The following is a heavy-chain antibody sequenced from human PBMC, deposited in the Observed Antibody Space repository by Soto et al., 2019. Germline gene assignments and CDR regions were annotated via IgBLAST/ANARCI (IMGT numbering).Heavy chain of an antibody. CDR1: GGSISSAGYY. Sequence: PSETLSLTCTVSGGSISSAGYYWNWLRQHPGKGLEWIGYIYYSGSTNYNPSLKSRITISVDTSKNQFSLKLSSVTAADTAVYYCARRYGASFDYWGQGTLVTVSS. D-gene: IGHD4-17*01. J-gene: IGHJ4*02. CDR3: ARRYGASFDY. CDR2: IYYSGST. V-gene: IGHV4-61*08.